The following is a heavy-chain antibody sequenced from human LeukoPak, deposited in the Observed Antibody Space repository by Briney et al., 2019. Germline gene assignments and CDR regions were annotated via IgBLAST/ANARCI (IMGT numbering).Heavy chain of an antibody. CDR1: GYTFTSYG. CDR2: ISAYNGNT. CDR3: ARAIAAAATGDY. J-gene: IGHJ4*02. Sequence: ASVKVSCEASGYTFTSYGISWVRQAPGQGLEWMGWISAYNGNTNHAQKFQGRVTMTTDTSTSTAYMELRSLRSDDTAVYYCARAIAAAATGDYWGQGTQVTVSS. D-gene: IGHD6-13*01. V-gene: IGHV1-18*01.